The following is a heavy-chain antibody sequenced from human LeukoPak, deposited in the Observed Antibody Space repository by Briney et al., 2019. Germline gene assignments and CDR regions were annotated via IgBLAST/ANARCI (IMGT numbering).Heavy chain of an antibody. CDR3: ARTGYSSGWYGSFDI. Sequence: GASLQISCKGSGSSFTNYWIGWVRQLSGKGLEWMGIIYPGDSDTRYSPSFQGQVTISADKSIITAYLQWSSLKASDTAMYYCARTGYSSGWYGSFDIWGQGTLVTVSS. CDR2: IYPGDSDT. CDR1: GSSFTNYW. D-gene: IGHD6-19*01. V-gene: IGHV5-51*01. J-gene: IGHJ3*02.